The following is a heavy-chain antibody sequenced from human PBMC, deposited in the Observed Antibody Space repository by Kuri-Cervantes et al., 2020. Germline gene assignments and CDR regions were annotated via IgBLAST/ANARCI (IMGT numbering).Heavy chain of an antibody. CDR3: ARPNMAYFDY. V-gene: IGHV4-39*01. D-gene: IGHD1/OR15-1a*01. J-gene: IGHJ4*02. CDR1: GGSISSSSYY. CDR2: IYYSGST. Sequence: SETLSLTCTVSGGSISSSSYYWGWIRQPPGKGLEWIGSIYYSGSTYYNPSLKSRVTISVDTSKNQFSLKLSSVTAADTAVYYCARPNMAYFDYWSQGTLVTVSS.